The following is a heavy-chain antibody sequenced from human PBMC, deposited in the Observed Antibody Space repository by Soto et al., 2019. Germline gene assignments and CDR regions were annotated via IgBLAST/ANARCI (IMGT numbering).Heavy chain of an antibody. CDR2: ISSNGGST. J-gene: IGHJ3*02. D-gene: IGHD5-18*01. V-gene: IGHV3-64D*08. CDR1: GFTFSSYA. CDR3: VKGTDTAMASEAFDI. Sequence: PGVSLRLSCSASGFTFSSYAMHWVRQAPGKGLEYVSAISSNGGSTYYADSVKGRFTISRDNSKNTLYLQMSSLRAEDTAVYYCVKGTDTAMASEAFDIWGQGTMVTVSS.